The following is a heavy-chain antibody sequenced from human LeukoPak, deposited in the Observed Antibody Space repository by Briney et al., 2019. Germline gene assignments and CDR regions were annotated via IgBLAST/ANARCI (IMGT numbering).Heavy chain of an antibody. CDR3: AKDIWSRYGSTGYLPHL. V-gene: IGHV3-43*02. J-gene: IGHJ4*02. Sequence: GGSLRLSCAASGFTFDDFAMHWVRQAPGKGLEWVSLIRGDGGSTSYADSVKGRFTISRDNSKNSLYLQMSSLRTEDTALYYCAKDIWSRYGSTGYLPHLWGQGTLVSVSS. D-gene: IGHD3-22*01. CDR2: IRGDGGST. CDR1: GFTFDDFA.